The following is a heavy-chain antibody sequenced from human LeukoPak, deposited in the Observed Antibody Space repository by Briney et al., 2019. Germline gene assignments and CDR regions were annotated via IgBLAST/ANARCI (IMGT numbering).Heavy chain of an antibody. J-gene: IGHJ4*02. D-gene: IGHD6-13*01. V-gene: IGHV4-34*01. CDR3: ARVPYSSSSHFDY. CDR2: INHSGST. CDR1: GGSFSGYY. Sequence: SETLSLTCAVYGGSFSGYYWSWIRQPPGKGLEWIGEINHSGSTNYNPSLKSRVTISVDTSKNQFSLKLSSVTAADTAVYYCARVPYSSSSHFDYWGQGTLVTVSS.